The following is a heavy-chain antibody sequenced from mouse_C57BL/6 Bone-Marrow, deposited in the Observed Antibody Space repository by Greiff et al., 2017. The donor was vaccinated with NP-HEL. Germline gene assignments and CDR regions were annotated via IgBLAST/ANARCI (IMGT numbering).Heavy chain of an antibody. CDR3: ARGTVASIPGY. CDR2: IDPSDSYT. CDR1: GYTFTSYW. V-gene: IGHV1-69*01. J-gene: IGHJ2*01. Sequence: QVQLQQPGAELVMPGASVKLSCKASGYTFTSYWMHWVKQRPGQGLEWIGEIDPSDSYTNYNQKFKGKSTLTVDKSSSTAYMQLSSLTSEDSAVYYCARGTVASIPGYWGQGTTLTVSS. D-gene: IGHD1-1*02.